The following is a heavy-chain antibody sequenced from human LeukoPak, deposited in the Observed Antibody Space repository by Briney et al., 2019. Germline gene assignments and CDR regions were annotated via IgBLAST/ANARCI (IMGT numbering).Heavy chain of an antibody. D-gene: IGHD3-3*01. CDR1: GFTFSRYW. CDR3: ARASDLWSGVDC. J-gene: IGHJ4*02. V-gene: IGHV3-7*01. CDR2: IKEDGSEK. Sequence: GGSLRLSCAASGFTFSRYWMSWVRQAPGKGLEWVANIKEDGSEKDFVDSVKGRFTISRDNAKNSLYLQMNSLRAEDTAVYYCARASDLWSGVDCWGQGTLVTVSS.